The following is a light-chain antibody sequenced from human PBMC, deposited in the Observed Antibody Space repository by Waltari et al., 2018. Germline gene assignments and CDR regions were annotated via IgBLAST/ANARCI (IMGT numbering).Light chain of an antibody. CDR1: ISNIGHIH. CDR3: GTWDSSLSGAV. Sequence: QSVLSPLSSVSSPPGQGVTISCFGCISNIGHIHVSWYRQFPGTAPKLLIYEDSGRPSGIPGRFSDSKSGTSATLDISGLQAGDEADYYCGTWDSSLSGAVFGGGTHLTV. J-gene: IGLJ7*01. CDR2: EDS. V-gene: IGLV1-51*02.